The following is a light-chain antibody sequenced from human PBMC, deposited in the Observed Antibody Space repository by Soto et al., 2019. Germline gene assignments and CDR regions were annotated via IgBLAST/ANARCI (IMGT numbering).Light chain of an antibody. V-gene: IGKV1-39*01. CDR1: QSISSY. J-gene: IGKJ4*01. Sequence: DIQMPQSPSSLSASVGDRVTITCRASQSISSYLYWYQQKPGKAPKLLIYAASSLQSGVPSRFSGSGSGTDFNLTISSLQPEDVATYYCQQSYSTPLTFGGVTKVEI. CDR3: QQSYSTPLT. CDR2: AAS.